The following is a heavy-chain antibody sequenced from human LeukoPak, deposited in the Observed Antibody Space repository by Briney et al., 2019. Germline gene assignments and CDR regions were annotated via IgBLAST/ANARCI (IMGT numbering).Heavy chain of an antibody. J-gene: IGHJ4*02. CDR2: IYSGGTT. CDR3: AKIFIPAQPIDF. CDR1: GFTASSNY. Sequence: GGSLRLSCATSGFTASSNYMSWVRQAPGRGLEWVSVIYSGGTTYYADSVKGRFTTSRDNSKNTLYLQMNSLRAEDAAVCYCAKIFIPAQPIDFWGQGTLVTVSS. V-gene: IGHV3-53*01. D-gene: IGHD3-16*02.